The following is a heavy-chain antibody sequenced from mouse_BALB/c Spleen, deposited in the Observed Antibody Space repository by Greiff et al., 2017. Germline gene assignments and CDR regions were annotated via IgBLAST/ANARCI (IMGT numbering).Heavy chain of an antibody. CDR2: IDPENGNT. J-gene: IGHJ3*01. CDR1: GFNIKDYY. V-gene: IGHV14-1*02. D-gene: IGHD2-3*01. Sequence: VQLQQSGAELVRPGALVKLSCKASGFNIKDYYMHWVKQRPEQGLEWIGWIDPENGNTIYDPKFQGKASITADTSSNTAYLQLSSLTSEDTAVYYCAREDDGYYSAWFAYWGQGTLVTVSA. CDR3: AREDDGYYSAWFAY.